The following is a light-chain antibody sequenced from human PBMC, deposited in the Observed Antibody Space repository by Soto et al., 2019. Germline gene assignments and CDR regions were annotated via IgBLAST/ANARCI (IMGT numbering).Light chain of an antibody. CDR2: NAS. J-gene: IGKJ2*01. CDR3: QQLNSHPRT. CDR1: QSVSSNF. V-gene: IGKV3D-20*02. Sequence: EIVLTQSPGTLSLSPGERATLSCRASQSVSSNFLAWYQQKPGQAPRLLIYNASNRATGIPDRFSGSGSGTDFTLTISRLEPEDFATCYCQQLNSHPRTFGQGTKLEIK.